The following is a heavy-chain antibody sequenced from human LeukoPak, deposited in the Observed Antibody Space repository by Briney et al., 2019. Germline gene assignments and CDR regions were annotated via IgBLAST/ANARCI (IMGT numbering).Heavy chain of an antibody. CDR2: IYYSGST. CDR1: GGSISSSSYY. V-gene: IGHV4-39*07. Sequence: PSETLSLTCTVSGGSISSSSYYWGWIRQPPGKGLEWIGSIYYSGSTYYNPSLKSRVTISVDTSKNQFSLKLSSVTAADTAVYYCATGLLWFGESPGAFDIWGQGTMVTVSS. D-gene: IGHD3-10*01. CDR3: ATGLLWFGESPGAFDI. J-gene: IGHJ3*02.